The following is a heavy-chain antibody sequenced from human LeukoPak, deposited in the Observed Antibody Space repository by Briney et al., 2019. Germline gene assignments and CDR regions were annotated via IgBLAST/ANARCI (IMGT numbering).Heavy chain of an antibody. CDR1: GGTFSSYA. V-gene: IGHV1-69*05. CDR3: ARSRGGKPSSSWNDG. Sequence: GASVKVSCKASGGTFSSYAISWVRQAPGQGLEWMGGIIPIFGTANYAQKFQGRVTITTDESTSTAYMELSSLRSEDTAVYYCARSRGGKPSSSWNDGWGQGTLVTVSS. D-gene: IGHD6-13*01. J-gene: IGHJ4*02. CDR2: IIPIFGTA.